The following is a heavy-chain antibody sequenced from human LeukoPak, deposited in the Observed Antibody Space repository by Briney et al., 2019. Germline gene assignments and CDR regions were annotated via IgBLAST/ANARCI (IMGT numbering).Heavy chain of an antibody. D-gene: IGHD1-26*01. V-gene: IGHV4-39*07. CDR1: GGSISSSSYY. Sequence: PSETLSLTCTVSGGSISSSSYYWGWIRQPPGKGLEWIGGIYYSGSTYYNPSLKSRVTISVDTSKNQFSLKLSSVTAADTAVYYCARVRGTNSGYYFDYWGQGTLVTVSS. CDR2: IYYSGST. J-gene: IGHJ4*02. CDR3: ARVRGTNSGYYFDY.